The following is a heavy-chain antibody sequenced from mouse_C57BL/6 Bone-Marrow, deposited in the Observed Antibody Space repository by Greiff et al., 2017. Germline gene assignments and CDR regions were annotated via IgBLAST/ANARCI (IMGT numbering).Heavy chain of an antibody. Sequence: QVQLQQSGPELVKLGASVKISCKASGYTFTDYYINWVKQRPGQGLEWIGWIFPGSGSTYYNEKFKGKATLTVDKSSSTAYMLLSSLTSEDSAVYFCAREGLRRWDYFDYWGQGTTLTVSS. D-gene: IGHD2-4*01. CDR1: GYTFTDYY. V-gene: IGHV1-75*01. J-gene: IGHJ2*01. CDR2: IFPGSGST. CDR3: AREGLRRWDYFDY.